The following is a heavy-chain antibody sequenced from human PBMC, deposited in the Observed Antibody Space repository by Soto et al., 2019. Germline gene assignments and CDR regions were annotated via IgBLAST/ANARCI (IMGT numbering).Heavy chain of an antibody. D-gene: IGHD6-19*01. CDR1: GFTFSSYG. Sequence: QVQLVESGGGVVQPGRSLRLSCAASGFTFSSYGMHWVRQAPGKGLEWVAVIWYDGSNKYYADSVKGRFTISRDNSKNTLYLQMNSLRAEDTAVYYCASSKWLVHESGYFQHWGQGTLVTVSS. J-gene: IGHJ1*01. CDR2: IWYDGSNK. V-gene: IGHV3-33*01. CDR3: ASSKWLVHESGYFQH.